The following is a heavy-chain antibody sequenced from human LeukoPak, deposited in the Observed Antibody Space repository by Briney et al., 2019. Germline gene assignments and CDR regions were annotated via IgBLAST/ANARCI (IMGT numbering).Heavy chain of an antibody. Sequence: SETLSLTCTVSGGSISSYYWSWIRQPPGKGLEWIGYIYYSGSTNYNPSLKSRVTISVDTSKNQFSLKLSSVTAADTAVYYCARDSIAVAGTYDYWGQGTLVTVSS. D-gene: IGHD6-19*01. CDR2: IYYSGST. V-gene: IGHV4-59*12. J-gene: IGHJ4*02. CDR3: ARDSIAVAGTYDY. CDR1: GGSISSYY.